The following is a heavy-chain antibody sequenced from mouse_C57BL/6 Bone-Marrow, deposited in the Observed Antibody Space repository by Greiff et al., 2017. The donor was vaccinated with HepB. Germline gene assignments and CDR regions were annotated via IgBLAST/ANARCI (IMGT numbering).Heavy chain of an antibody. J-gene: IGHJ4*01. CDR2: IWRGGST. Sequence: VQLQQSGPGLVQPSQSLSITCTVSGFSLTSYGVHWVRQSPGKGLEWLGVIWRGGSTDYNAAFMSRLSITKDNSTSQVFFKMNSLQADDTAIYYCAKNPIYYGTTTERDAMDYWGQGTSVTVSS. D-gene: IGHD2-1*01. CDR3: AKNPIYYGTTTERDAMDY. CDR1: GFSLTSYG. V-gene: IGHV2-5*01.